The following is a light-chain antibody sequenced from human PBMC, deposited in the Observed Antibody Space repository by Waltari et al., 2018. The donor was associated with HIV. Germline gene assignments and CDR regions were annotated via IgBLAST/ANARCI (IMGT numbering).Light chain of an antibody. CDR1: SSDVGGSNY. J-gene: IGLJ1*01. CDR2: DVT. Sequence: QSALTQPRSVSGSPGQSVTISCPGTSSDVGGSNYVSWYQQHAGKTPKLMIYDVTKRPSGVPDRFSGSKSGNTASLTISGLQAEDEADYYCCSYAGSYTLVFGTGTKVTVL. V-gene: IGLV2-11*01. CDR3: CSYAGSYTLV.